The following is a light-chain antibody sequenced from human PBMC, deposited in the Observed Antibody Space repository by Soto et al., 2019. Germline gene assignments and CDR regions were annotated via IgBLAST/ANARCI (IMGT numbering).Light chain of an antibody. CDR1: SSDVGGYDH. V-gene: IGLV2-14*01. Sequence: QSALTQPASVSGSPGQSITISCTGTSSDVGGYDHVSWYQQQHPGKAPKLLIYDVTNRPSGVSHRFSGSKSGNTASLAISGLQAEDEGDYYCTSYSTGTTPVVFGGGTKVTVL. CDR3: TSYSTGTTPVV. CDR2: DVT. J-gene: IGLJ3*02.